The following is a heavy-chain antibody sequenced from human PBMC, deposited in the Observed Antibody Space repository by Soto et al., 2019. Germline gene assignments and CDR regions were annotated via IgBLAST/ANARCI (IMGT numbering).Heavy chain of an antibody. J-gene: IGHJ3*02. V-gene: IGHV1-2*04. Sequence: ASVKVSCKASGYTFTAYYIHWLQQAPGQGLEWMGWVNPHSGATVFAQKFLGSVTLTTDTSINTAYMELTSLTSDDTALYYCARPPNPWEPYAFHIWGHGTLVTVSS. CDR1: GYTFTAYY. D-gene: IGHD1-26*01. CDR3: ARPPNPWEPYAFHI. CDR2: VNPHSGAT.